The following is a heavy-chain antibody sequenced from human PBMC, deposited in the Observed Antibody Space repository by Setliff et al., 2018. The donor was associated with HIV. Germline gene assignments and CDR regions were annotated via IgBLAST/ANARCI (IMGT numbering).Heavy chain of an antibody. CDR1: GGSFSGDS. CDR3: ARKGWNAYEAFDY. CDR2: INRSGGT. D-gene: IGHD1-1*01. J-gene: IGHJ4*02. V-gene: IGHV4-34*01. Sequence: NPSETLSLTCNVYGGSFSGDSWNWIRQPPGKGLEWIGEINRSGGTKYNPSLKSRVTISVDMSKNHFSLSLTSVTAADTAIYFCARKGWNAYEAFDYWGQGSLVTVSS.